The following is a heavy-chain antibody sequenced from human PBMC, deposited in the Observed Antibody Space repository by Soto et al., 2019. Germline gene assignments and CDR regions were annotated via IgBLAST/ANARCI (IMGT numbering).Heavy chain of an antibody. J-gene: IGHJ4*02. CDR1: GGTFSSYA. CDR3: ARAPLAVAGHTGYFL. D-gene: IGHD6-19*01. Sequence: QVQLVQSGAEVKKPGSSVKVSCKASGGTFSSYAFSWVRQAPGQGLEWMGGIIPIFGTANYAQQFQGRVTITADESTSTAYMELSSLRSEDTAASYCARAPLAVAGHTGYFLWGQGTLVIVSS. CDR2: IIPIFGTA. V-gene: IGHV1-69*12.